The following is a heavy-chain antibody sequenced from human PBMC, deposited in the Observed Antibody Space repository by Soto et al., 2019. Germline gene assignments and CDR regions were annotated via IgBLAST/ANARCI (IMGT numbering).Heavy chain of an antibody. V-gene: IGHV1-18*01. J-gene: IGHJ5*02. Sequence: QVQLVQSGAEVKKPGASVKVSCKASGYTFTSYGISWVRQAPGQGLEWMGWISAYNGNTNYAQKLQGRVTMTTDTSTSTAYMELRSLRSDDTAVYYSARVDRTYDFWSGYQYNNWFDPWGQGTLVTVSS. CDR2: ISAYNGNT. D-gene: IGHD3-3*01. CDR3: ARVDRTYDFWSGYQYNNWFDP. CDR1: GYTFTSYG.